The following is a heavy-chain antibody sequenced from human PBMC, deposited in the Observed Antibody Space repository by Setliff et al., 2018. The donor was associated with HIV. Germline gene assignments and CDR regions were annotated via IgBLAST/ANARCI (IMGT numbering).Heavy chain of an antibody. Sequence: VASVKVSCKASGYTFTSYYMHWVRQAPGQGLEWMGWISAYNGNTNYAQKLQGRVTMTTDTSTSTAYMELRSLRSDDTAVYYCATRDYYGSGSYFSDAFDIWGQGTVVTVSS. CDR2: ISAYNGNT. J-gene: IGHJ3*02. V-gene: IGHV1-18*04. CDR1: GYTFTSYY. D-gene: IGHD3-10*01. CDR3: ATRDYYGSGSYFSDAFDI.